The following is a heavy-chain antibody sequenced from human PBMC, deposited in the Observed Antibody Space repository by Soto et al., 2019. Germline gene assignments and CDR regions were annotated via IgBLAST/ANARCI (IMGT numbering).Heavy chain of an antibody. J-gene: IGHJ4*02. CDR1: GASVSSRSFY. D-gene: IGHD3-3*01. Sequence: PSETLSLTCTVSGASVSSRSFYLSWIRQPPGKGLEWIGYMFYSWSTKYNPSLKSRVSMSIDTSKNYFSLKLNSVTAADTAVYFCARDFAYLESWGQGTMVTVSS. CDR3: ARDFAYLES. V-gene: IGHV4-61*03. CDR2: MFYSWST.